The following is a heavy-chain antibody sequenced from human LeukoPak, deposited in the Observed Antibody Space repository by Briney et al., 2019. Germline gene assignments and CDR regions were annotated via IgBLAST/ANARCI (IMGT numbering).Heavy chain of an antibody. D-gene: IGHD2-2*02. CDR3: ARGQIVVVPAAILITYDY. CDR2: TKQDGSEK. V-gene: IGHV3-7*04. J-gene: IGHJ4*02. CDR1: GFTFSSYW. Sequence: GGSLRLSCAASGFTFSSYWMSWVRQAPGEGLGWVANTKQDGSEKYYVDSVKGRFTISRDNAKNSLYLQMNGLRAEDTAVYYCARGQIVVVPAAILITYDYWGQGTLVTVSS.